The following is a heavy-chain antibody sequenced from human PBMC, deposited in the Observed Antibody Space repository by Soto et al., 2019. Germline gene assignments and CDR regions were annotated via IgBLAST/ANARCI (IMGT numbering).Heavy chain of an antibody. Sequence: PGGSLRLSCAASGFTFSNYGMHWVRQAPGKGLEWVAFISGDGSNKYYADSMKGRFTMSRDNSKSTLYLQMSSLRVEDTAVYYCTKRRNVLRFLEWSSGMEVWGQGTTVTVSS. D-gene: IGHD3-3*01. V-gene: IGHV3-30*18. J-gene: IGHJ6*02. CDR3: TKRRNVLRFLEWSSGMEV. CDR1: GFTFSNYG. CDR2: ISGDGSNK.